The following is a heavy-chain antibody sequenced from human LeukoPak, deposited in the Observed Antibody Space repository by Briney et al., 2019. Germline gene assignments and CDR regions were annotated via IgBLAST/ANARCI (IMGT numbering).Heavy chain of an antibody. Sequence: GESLKISCKGSGXNFATNWIGWVRQMPGKGVEWMGIIYPGDSDTRYSPSFQGQVTISADKSISTAYLQWSSLKASDSAMYYCARPQVVVVTAVAFDVWGQGTMVTVSS. CDR1: GXNFATNW. J-gene: IGHJ3*01. CDR2: IYPGDSDT. CDR3: ARPQVVVVTAVAFDV. D-gene: IGHD2-21*02. V-gene: IGHV5-51*01.